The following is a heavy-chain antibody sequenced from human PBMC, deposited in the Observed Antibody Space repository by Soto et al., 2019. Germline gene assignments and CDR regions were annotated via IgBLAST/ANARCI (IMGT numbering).Heavy chain of an antibody. CDR2: IYYSGST. V-gene: IGHV4-59*01. D-gene: IGHD4-17*01. CDR1: GGSISSYY. CDR3: ACTVNNNWFDP. Sequence: PSETLSLTCTVSGGSISSYYWSWIRQPTGKGLEWIGYIYYSGSTNYNPSLKSRVTISVDTSKNQFSLKLSSVTAADTAVYYCACTVNNNWFDPWGQGTLVTVS. J-gene: IGHJ5*02.